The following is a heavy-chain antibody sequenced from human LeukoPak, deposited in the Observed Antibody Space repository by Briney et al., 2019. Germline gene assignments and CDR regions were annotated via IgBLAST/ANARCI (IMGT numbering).Heavy chain of an antibody. Sequence: GGSLRLSCAASGFTFSSYWMSWVRQAPGKGLEWVANIKQDGSEKYYVDSVKGRFTISRDNAKNSLYLQMNSLRDEDTAVYYCARDGRGFGELLWYYYYGMDVWGKGTTVTVSS. D-gene: IGHD3-10*01. CDR1: GFTFSSYW. J-gene: IGHJ6*04. V-gene: IGHV3-7*03. CDR3: ARDGRGFGELLWYYYYGMDV. CDR2: IKQDGSEK.